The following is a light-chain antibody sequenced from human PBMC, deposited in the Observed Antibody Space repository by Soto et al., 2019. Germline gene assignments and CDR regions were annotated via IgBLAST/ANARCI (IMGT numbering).Light chain of an antibody. V-gene: IGKV1-5*01. CDR1: QTISSS. CDR2: DAS. Sequence: DIQMTQSPSTLSASVGDRVTITCRASQTISSSLAWYQHKPGKAPKLLIFDASTLQTGVPSSFSGSGFGTEFTLTITGLQPDDFASYYCQQHNDYSAVTFGQGTKLEIK. J-gene: IGKJ2*01. CDR3: QQHNDYSAVT.